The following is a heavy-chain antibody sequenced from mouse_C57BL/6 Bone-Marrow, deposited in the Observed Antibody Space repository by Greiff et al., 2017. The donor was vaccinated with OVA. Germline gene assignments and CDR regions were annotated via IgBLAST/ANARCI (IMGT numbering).Heavy chain of an antibody. CDR3: ARLDGSSPWFAY. Sequence: QVQLQQPGAELVKPGASVKLSCKASGYTFTSYWMHWVKQRPGQGLEWIGMIHPNSGSTNYNEKFKSKATLTVDKSSSTAYMQLSSLTSEDSAVYYCARLDGSSPWFAYWGRGTLVTVSA. CDR2: IHPNSGST. CDR1: GYTFTSYW. D-gene: IGHD1-1*01. J-gene: IGHJ3*01. V-gene: IGHV1-64*01.